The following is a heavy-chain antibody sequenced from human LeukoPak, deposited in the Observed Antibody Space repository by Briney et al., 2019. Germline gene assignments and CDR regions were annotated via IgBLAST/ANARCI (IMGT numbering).Heavy chain of an antibody. J-gene: IGHJ4*02. V-gene: IGHV1-69*10. Sequence: ASVKVSCKASGGTFSSYAISWVRQAPGQGLEWMGGIIPILGIANYAQKFQGRVTITADKSTSTAYMELSSLRSEDTAVYYCARNPADGYNHPFGYWGQGTLVTVSS. CDR2: IIPILGIA. CDR1: GGTFSSYA. D-gene: IGHD5-24*01. CDR3: ARNPADGYNHPFGY.